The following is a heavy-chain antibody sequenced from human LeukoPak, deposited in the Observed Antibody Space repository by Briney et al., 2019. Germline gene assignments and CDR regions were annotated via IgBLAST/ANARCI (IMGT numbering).Heavy chain of an antibody. V-gene: IGHV1-69*01. CDR3: ASQYSSSGPYYFDY. CDR2: IIPIFGTA. D-gene: IGHD6-6*01. CDR1: GGTFSSYA. Sequence: GASVKVSCKASGGTFSSYAISWVRQAPGQGLEWMGGIIPIFGTANYAQKFQGGVTITADESTSTAYMELSSLRSEDTAVYYCASQYSSSGPYYFDYWGQGTLVTVSS. J-gene: IGHJ4*02.